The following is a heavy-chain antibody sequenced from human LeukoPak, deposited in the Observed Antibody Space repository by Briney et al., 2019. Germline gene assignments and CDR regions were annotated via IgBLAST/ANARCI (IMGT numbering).Heavy chain of an antibody. D-gene: IGHD6-13*01. CDR1: GFTVSSNY. CDR3: AKDIAAAGQIDY. V-gene: IGHV3-53*05. CDR2: IYSGGST. Sequence: GGSLRLSCAASGFTVSSNYMSWVRQAPGKGLEWVSVIYSGGSTYYADSVKGRFTISRDNSKNTLYLQMNSLRAEDTAVYYCAKDIAAAGQIDYWGQGTLVTVSS. J-gene: IGHJ4*02.